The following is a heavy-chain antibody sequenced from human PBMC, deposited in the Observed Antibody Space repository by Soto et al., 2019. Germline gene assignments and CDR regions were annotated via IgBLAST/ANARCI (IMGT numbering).Heavy chain of an antibody. J-gene: IGHJ5*02. D-gene: IGHD3-10*01. CDR1: GYTFTSYG. V-gene: IGHV1-18*01. CDR2: ISAYNGNT. Sequence: ASVKVSCKASGYTFTSYGISWVRQAPGQGLEWMGWISAYNGNTNYAQKLQSRVTMTTDTSTSTAYMELRSLRSDDTAVYYCERDIGLGLGELFYIYTNWFDPCGQVTLVPVSS. CDR3: ERDIGLGLGELFYIYTNWFDP.